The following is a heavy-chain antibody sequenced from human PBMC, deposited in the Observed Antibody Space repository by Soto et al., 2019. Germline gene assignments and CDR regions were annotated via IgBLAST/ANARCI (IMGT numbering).Heavy chain of an antibody. D-gene: IGHD6-6*01. V-gene: IGHV1-69*13. J-gene: IGHJ4*02. Sequence: SVKVSCKASGGTFSSYASSWVRQAPGQGLEWMGGIIPIFGTANYAQKFQGRVTITADESTSAAYMELSSLRSEDTAVYYCARSSPIAARTDHYFDYRGQGTMVTVSS. CDR2: IIPIFGTA. CDR3: ARSSPIAARTDHYFDY. CDR1: GGTFSSYA.